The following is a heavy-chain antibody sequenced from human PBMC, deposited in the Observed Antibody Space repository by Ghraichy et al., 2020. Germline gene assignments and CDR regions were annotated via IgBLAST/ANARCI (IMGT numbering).Heavy chain of an antibody. V-gene: IGHV4-4*07. CDR3: ASPVGY. Sequence: SETLSLTCTVSGVSISSDSWSWIRQPAGKGLEWFGRIYTSGSTNYNPSLKSRVTMSVDTSKNQLSLRLSSVTAADTAVYYCASPVGYWGQGTLVTVSS. J-gene: IGHJ4*02. D-gene: IGHD1-26*01. CDR1: GVSISSDS. CDR2: IYTSGST.